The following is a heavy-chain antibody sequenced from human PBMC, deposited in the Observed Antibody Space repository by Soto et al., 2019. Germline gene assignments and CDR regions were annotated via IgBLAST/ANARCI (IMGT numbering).Heavy chain of an antibody. CDR1: GFTFSSYW. CDR3: ARDLVVVVAATDVLYYYYMDV. CDR2: IKQDGSEK. J-gene: IGHJ6*03. V-gene: IGHV3-7*01. Sequence: GGSLRLSCAASGFTFSSYWMGWVRQAPGKGLEWVANIKQDGSEKYYVDSVKGRFTISRDNAKNSLYLQMNSLRAEDTAVYYCARDLVVVVAATDVLYYYYMDVWGKGTTVTVSS. D-gene: IGHD2-15*01.